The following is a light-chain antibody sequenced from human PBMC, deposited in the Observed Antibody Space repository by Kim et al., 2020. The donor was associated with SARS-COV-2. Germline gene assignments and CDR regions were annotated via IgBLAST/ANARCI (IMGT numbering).Light chain of an antibody. J-gene: IGLJ3*02. V-gene: IGLV2-11*01. CDR3: CSYAGSCWV. Sequence: QSALTQPRSVSGSPGQSVTISCTGTSSDVGYYNYVSWYQQHPGKAPKLMIYNVSERPSGVPDRFSGSKSGNTASLTISGLQAEDEADYYCCSYAGSCWVFGGGTQLTVL. CDR2: NVS. CDR1: SSDVGYYNY.